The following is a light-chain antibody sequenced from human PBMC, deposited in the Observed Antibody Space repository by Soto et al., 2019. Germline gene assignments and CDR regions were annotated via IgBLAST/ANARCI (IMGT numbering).Light chain of an antibody. Sequence: EIVLTQSPGTLSLSPGERATLSCRASQTVSSSFLAWYRQNPGQPPRLLIYGASNRASGIPDRFSGSGSGPDFTLTISRLEPEDFAVYYCQQFGSLGLTFRGGTKVEIK. CDR1: QTVSSSF. J-gene: IGKJ4*01. CDR3: QQFGSLGLT. V-gene: IGKV3-20*01. CDR2: GAS.